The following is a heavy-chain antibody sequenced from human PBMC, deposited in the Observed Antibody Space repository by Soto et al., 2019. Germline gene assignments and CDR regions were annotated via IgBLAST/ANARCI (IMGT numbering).Heavy chain of an antibody. D-gene: IGHD4-17*01. Sequence: QVQLVQSGAEVKKPGASVKVSCKASGYTFTGFFIHWVRQAPGQGLEWMGWINPNSGDTEYAQNFQGWVNMTRDTSISTAYMELSRLRSDDTAVYYCASGGSTVTREFEYWGQGTLVSVSS. CDR1: GYTFTGFF. CDR3: ASGGSTVTREFEY. CDR2: INPNSGDT. J-gene: IGHJ4*02. V-gene: IGHV1-2*04.